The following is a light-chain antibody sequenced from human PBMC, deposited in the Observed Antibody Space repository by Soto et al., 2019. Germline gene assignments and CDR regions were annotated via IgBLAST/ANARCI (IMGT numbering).Light chain of an antibody. J-gene: IGKJ1*01. CDR2: DAS. Sequence: EIVWTQSPATLSLSPGERATLSCRASQSVSSYLAWYQQKPGQAPRLLIYDASNRATGIPARFSGSGSGTDFTLTISSLEPEDFAVYYCQQRSNWSTWTFGQGTKVEIK. CDR3: QQRSNWSTWT. CDR1: QSVSSY. V-gene: IGKV3-11*01.